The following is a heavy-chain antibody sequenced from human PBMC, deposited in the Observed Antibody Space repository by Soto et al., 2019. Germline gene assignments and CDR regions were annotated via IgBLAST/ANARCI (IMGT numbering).Heavy chain of an antibody. CDR2: IIPIFGTA. CDR1: GGTFSSYA. CDR3: ARRLLNYYDSSGYITYYYYYYGMDV. Sequence: ASVKVSCKASGGTFSSYAISWVRQAPGQGLEWMGGIIPIFGTANYAQKFQGRVTITADESTSTAYMELSSLRSEDTAVYYCARRLLNYYDSSGYITYYYYYYGMDVWGQGTTVTVSS. D-gene: IGHD3-22*01. J-gene: IGHJ6*02. V-gene: IGHV1-69*13.